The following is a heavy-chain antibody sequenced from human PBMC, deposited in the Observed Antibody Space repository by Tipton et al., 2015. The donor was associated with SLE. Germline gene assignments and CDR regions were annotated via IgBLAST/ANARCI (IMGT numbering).Heavy chain of an antibody. CDR2: FYHSGST. D-gene: IGHD6-13*01. CDR1: GGSISSSGYD. Sequence: GLVKPSETLSLTCTVSGGSISSSGYDWGWIRQPPGKGLEWIGSFYHSGSTYYNPSLKSRVTISVDTSKNQFSLKLSSVTAADTAVYYCARFIAAAGILYWGQGTLVTVSS. CDR3: ARFIAAAGILY. J-gene: IGHJ4*02. V-gene: IGHV4-39*07.